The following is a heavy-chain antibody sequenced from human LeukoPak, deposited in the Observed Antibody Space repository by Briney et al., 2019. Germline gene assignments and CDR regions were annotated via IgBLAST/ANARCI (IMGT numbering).Heavy chain of an antibody. J-gene: IGHJ3*02. CDR3: ARGFPTPADIRDAFDI. Sequence: SETLSLTCTVSGGSISSSYSYWGWIRQPPGKGLEGIGNIYYSGSTYYSPSLTSRVTVSVGTSENQFSLKLSSVTAADTAVYYCARGFPTPADIRDAFDIWGQGKMVTASS. V-gene: IGHV4-39*07. D-gene: IGHD2-2*01. CDR2: IYYSGST. CDR1: GGSISSSYSY.